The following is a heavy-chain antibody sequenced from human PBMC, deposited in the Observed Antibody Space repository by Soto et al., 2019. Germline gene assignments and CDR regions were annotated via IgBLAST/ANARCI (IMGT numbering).Heavy chain of an antibody. CDR1: GFTFGNYS. J-gene: IGHJ6*02. V-gene: IGHV3-21*01. CDR2: ISSSSSGI. D-gene: IGHD2-2*01. CDR3: ERNIVVAVPAAQSYYSKYYYGTTV. Sequence: EVQLVESGGGLVKPGGSLRLSCAASGFTFGNYSMNWVRQAPGKGLAWVSAISSSSSGIYYADSVKGRFTISRDNATKSVEIQMTSPRANATTVYYRERNIVVAVPAAQSYYSKYYYGTTVWVQGTLVIVSS.